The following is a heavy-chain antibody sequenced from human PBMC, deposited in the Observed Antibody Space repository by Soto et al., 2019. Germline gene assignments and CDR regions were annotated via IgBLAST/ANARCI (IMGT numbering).Heavy chain of an antibody. J-gene: IGHJ4*02. CDR2: INHSGST. V-gene: IGHV4-34*01. D-gene: IGHD2-15*01. Sequence: QVQLQQWGAGLLKPSETLSLTCAVYGGSFSSYYWSWIRQPPGKGLEWNGEINHSGSTNYNPSLKRRVTISVDSSKNQFSLMLSSVTAAVTAVYYCARGYCSGGSCYSGVFYWCQGTLVTVSS. CDR3: ARGYCSGGSCYSGVFY. CDR1: GGSFSSYY.